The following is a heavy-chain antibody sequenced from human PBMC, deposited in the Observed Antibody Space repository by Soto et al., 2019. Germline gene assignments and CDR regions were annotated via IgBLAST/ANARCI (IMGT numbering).Heavy chain of an antibody. CDR3: AHSINYGDTRY. J-gene: IGHJ4*02. CDR2: IYWDDDK. V-gene: IGHV2-5*02. Sequence: QITLKESGPTLVKPTQTLTLTCTFSGFSLSTSGVGVGWIRQPPGKALEWLGLIYWDDDKRYSPSLERRLTITKDTSKNQVVLTMTNMDPVDTATYYCAHSINYGDTRYWGQGTLVTVSS. CDR1: GFSLSTSGVG. D-gene: IGHD4-17*01.